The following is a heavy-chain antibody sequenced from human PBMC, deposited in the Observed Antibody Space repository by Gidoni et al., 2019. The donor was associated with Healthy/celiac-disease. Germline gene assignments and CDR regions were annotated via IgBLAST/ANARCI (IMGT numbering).Heavy chain of an antibody. CDR3: ARGKMYSSSWLNRPFDY. D-gene: IGHD6-13*01. J-gene: IGHJ4*02. CDR1: GGSFRGYY. CDR2: INHSGST. Sequence: QVQIQQWGAGLFKPSETLSPTCAVYGGSFRGYYWSWIRQNLGKGLEWMGEINHSGSTNYNPSLKRRVTISVDTSKNQFSLKLSSVTAADTAVYYCARGKMYSSSWLNRPFDYWGQGTLVTVSS. V-gene: IGHV4-34*01.